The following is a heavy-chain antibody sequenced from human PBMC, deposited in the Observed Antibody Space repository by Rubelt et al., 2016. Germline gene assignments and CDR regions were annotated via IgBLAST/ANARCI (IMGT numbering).Heavy chain of an antibody. D-gene: IGHD6-6*01. Sequence: QVLLQESGPGLVKPSETLSLTCSISDSSMNIHSWSWFRRPPGKGLEWIGFVSDSGRTNYNPSLESRVSLSMDRSKAEFDSNLKSVAASETAVYYCARDDSTSSAGWFDPWGPGTLVTVSS. CDR1: DSSMNIHS. J-gene: IGHJ5*02. CDR2: VSDSGRT. CDR3: ARDDSTSSAGWFDP. V-gene: IGHV4-59*11.